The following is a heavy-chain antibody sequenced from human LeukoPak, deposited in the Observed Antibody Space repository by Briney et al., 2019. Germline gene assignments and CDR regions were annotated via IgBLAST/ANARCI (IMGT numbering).Heavy chain of an antibody. Sequence: SETLSLTCTVSGYSISSGYYWGWIRQAPGKGLEWIGSIYHSGNTFYNPSLQSRFTISVDTSKNQFSLKLSSVTAADTAVYYCARSNQDSSGYYYDYWGQGTLVTVSS. CDR3: ARSNQDSSGYYYDY. CDR1: GYSISSGYY. CDR2: IYHSGNT. D-gene: IGHD3-22*01. J-gene: IGHJ4*02. V-gene: IGHV4-38-2*02.